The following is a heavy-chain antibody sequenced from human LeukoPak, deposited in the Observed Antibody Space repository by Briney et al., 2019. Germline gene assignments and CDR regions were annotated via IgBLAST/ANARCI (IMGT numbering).Heavy chain of an antibody. CDR2: ISKSGDDT. CDR3: AKDGPRPPYWYFDL. J-gene: IGHJ2*01. Sequence: GGSLRLSCAASGFTFSSYAMSWVRQAPGKGLEWVSAISKSGDDTDYADSVKGRFTISRDNSKNTVYLQMNSLRAEDTAVYYCAKDGPRPPYWYFDLWGRGTLVTVSS. V-gene: IGHV3-23*01. CDR1: GFTFSSYA.